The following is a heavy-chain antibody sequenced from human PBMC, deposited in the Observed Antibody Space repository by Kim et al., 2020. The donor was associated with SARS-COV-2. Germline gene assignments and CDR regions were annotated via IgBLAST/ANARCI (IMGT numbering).Heavy chain of an antibody. D-gene: IGHD2-15*01. CDR3: AREKCSGGSCYPNFDY. Sequence: ASVKVSCKASGYTFTSYGISWVRQAPGQGLEWMGWISAYNGKTNYAQKLQGRVTMTTDTSTSTAYMELRSLRSDDTAVYYCAREKCSGGSCYPNFDYRGQGTLVTVSS. V-gene: IGHV1-18*01. J-gene: IGHJ4*02. CDR2: ISAYNGKT. CDR1: GYTFTSYG.